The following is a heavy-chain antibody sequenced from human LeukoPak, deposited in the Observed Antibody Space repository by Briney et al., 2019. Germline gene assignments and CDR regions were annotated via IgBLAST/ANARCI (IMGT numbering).Heavy chain of an antibody. CDR3: SRGAGVVVITTIDY. J-gene: IGHJ4*02. CDR1: GYTFTSYG. CDR2: ISAYNGNT. D-gene: IGHD3-22*01. Sequence: GASVKVSCKASGYTFTSYGISWVRQAPGQGLEWMGWISAYNGNTNYAQKLQGRVTMTTDTSTSTAYMELRSLRSDDTAVYYCSRGAGVVVITTIDYWGQGTLVTVSS. V-gene: IGHV1-18*04.